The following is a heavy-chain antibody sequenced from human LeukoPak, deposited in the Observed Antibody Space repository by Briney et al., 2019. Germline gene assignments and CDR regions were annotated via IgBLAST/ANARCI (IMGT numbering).Heavy chain of an antibody. Sequence: GGSLRLSCAASGFTFSDAWMSWVRQAPGMGLEWVGRIKSRTAGGKTGYSAPVKGRFTISSDDSKNTLYLQMNSLKTEETAVYYCTADMPASSRAADYWGQGTLVTVSS. CDR2: IKSRTAGGKT. CDR3: TADMPASSRAADY. CDR1: GFTFSDAW. D-gene: IGHD2-15*01. V-gene: IGHV3-15*01. J-gene: IGHJ4*02.